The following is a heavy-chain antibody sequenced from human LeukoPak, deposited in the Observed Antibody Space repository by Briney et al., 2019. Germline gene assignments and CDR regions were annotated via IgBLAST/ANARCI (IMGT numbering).Heavy chain of an antibody. Sequence: TSETLSLTCAVYGGSFSGYYWSWIRQPPGKGLEWIGEINHSGSTNYNPSLKSRVTISVDTSKNQFSLKLSSVTAADTAVYYCARREVGSGRLDYWGQGTLVTVSS. D-gene: IGHD6-19*01. J-gene: IGHJ4*02. V-gene: IGHV4-34*01. CDR1: GGSFSGYY. CDR2: INHSGST. CDR3: ARREVGSGRLDY.